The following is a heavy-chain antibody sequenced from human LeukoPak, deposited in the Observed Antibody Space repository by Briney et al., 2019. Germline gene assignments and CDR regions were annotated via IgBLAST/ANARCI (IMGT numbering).Heavy chain of an antibody. J-gene: IGHJ3*02. CDR1: GYTFTSYY. D-gene: IGHD6-19*01. CDR2: INPSGGST. V-gene: IGHV1-46*01. CDR3: ARTVAGTDSRDAFDI. Sequence: ASVKVSCKASGYTFTSYYMHWVRQAPGQGLEWMGIINPSGGSTSYAQKFQGRVTMTRDTSTSTVYMELSSLRSDDTAVYYCARTVAGTDSRDAFDIWGQGTMVTVSS.